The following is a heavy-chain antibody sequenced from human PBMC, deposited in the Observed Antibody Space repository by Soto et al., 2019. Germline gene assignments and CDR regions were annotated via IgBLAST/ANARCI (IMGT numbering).Heavy chain of an antibody. CDR2: IYPHDSDT. J-gene: IGHJ4*02. CDR3: ARRLDNTLDF. D-gene: IGHD1-20*01. Sequence: PGESLKISCKGSGYNFATYWIGWVRQMPGKGLEWMGIIYPHDSDTRYSPSFQGQVTISADKSISTAYLQWSSLKASDTDIYYCARRLDNTLDFWGQGTLVTVYS. V-gene: IGHV5-51*01. CDR1: GYNFATYW.